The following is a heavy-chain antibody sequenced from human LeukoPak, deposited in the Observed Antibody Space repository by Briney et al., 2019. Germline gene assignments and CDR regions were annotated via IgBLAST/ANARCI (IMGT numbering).Heavy chain of an antibody. CDR2: MNPNSGNT. J-gene: IGHJ4*02. Sequence: ASVKVSCKASGYTFTSYDINWVRQATGQGLEWMGWMNPNSGNTGYAQKFQGSVTITRNTSISTAYMELSSLRSEDTAVYYCARGRVPNWNDAGFDYWGQGTLVPVSS. CDR3: ARGRVPNWNDAGFDY. CDR1: GYTFTSYD. V-gene: IGHV1-8*03. D-gene: IGHD1-20*01.